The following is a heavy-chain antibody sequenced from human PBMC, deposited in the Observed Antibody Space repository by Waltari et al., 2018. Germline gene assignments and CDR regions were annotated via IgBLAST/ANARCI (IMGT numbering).Heavy chain of an antibody. CDR1: GGSISSSSYY. CDR2: IYYSGST. D-gene: IGHD2-21*01. CDR3: ARPGEDYYFDY. V-gene: IGHV4-39*01. J-gene: IGHJ4*02. Sequence: QLQLQESGPGLVKPSETLSLTCTVSGGSISSSSYYWGWIRQPPGKGLEWIGSIYYSGSTYYNPSLKSRVTISVDTSKNQFSLKLSSVTAADTAVYNCARPGEDYYFDYWGQGTLVTVSS.